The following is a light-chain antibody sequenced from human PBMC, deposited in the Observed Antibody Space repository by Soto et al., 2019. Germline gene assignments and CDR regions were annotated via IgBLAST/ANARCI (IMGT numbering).Light chain of an antibody. J-gene: IGKJ2*01. V-gene: IGKV3-15*01. CDR3: QQYNNGPTYT. CDR2: GAS. CDR1: QSISSS. Sequence: EIVMTQCPATMSVSPGERATLSCRASQSISSSLAWYQQKPGQAPRLLIYGASTRATGIPARFSGSGSGTEFTLTISSLQSEDFAVYYCQQYNNGPTYTFGQGTKLEIK.